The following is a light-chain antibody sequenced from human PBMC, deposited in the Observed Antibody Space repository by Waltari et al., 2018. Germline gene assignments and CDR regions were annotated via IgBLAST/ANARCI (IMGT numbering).Light chain of an antibody. CDR1: QTILYTSNNKSY. Sequence: DVVMTQSPDSLAVSLGERASINCKSSQTILYTSNNKSYLAWYQQKPGQPPKLLIYWASTRESGVPDRFSGSGSWTDFTLTISSLQAEDVAVYYCQQYYSTPQTFGQGTKVEIK. J-gene: IGKJ1*01. CDR2: WAS. V-gene: IGKV4-1*01. CDR3: QQYYSTPQT.